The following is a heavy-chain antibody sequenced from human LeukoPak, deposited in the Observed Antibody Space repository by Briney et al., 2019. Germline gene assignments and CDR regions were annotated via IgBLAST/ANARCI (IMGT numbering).Heavy chain of an antibody. D-gene: IGHD3-3*01. Sequence: GASVKVSCKVSGYTITELSMHWLRQAPGKGLEWMGGFDPEDGETIYAQKFQGRVTMTEDTSTDTAYMELSSLRSEDTAVYYCATGRLLEWFSRDACDFWGQGTMVTVSS. CDR3: ATGRLLEWFSRDACDF. V-gene: IGHV1-24*01. J-gene: IGHJ3*01. CDR2: FDPEDGET. CDR1: GYTITELS.